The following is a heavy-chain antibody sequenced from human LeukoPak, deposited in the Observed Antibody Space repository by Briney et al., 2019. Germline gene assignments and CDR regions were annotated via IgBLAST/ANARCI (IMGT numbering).Heavy chain of an antibody. V-gene: IGHV1-18*01. CDR2: ISAYNGNT. Sequence: ASVKVSCKASGYTFTSYGISWVRRAPGQGLEWMGWISAYNGNTNYAQKLQGRVTMTTDTSTSTAYMELRSLRSDDTAVYYCARAGCYGSGSYYTVPYNWFDPWGQGTLVTVSS. CDR1: GYTFTSYG. D-gene: IGHD3-10*01. CDR3: ARAGCYGSGSYYTVPYNWFDP. J-gene: IGHJ5*02.